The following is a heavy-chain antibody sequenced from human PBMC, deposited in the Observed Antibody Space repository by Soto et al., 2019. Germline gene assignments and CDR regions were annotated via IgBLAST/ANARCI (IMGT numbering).Heavy chain of an antibody. CDR2: GSHTGSR. J-gene: IGHJ4*02. D-gene: IGHD4-17*01. CDR1: GASINTGGFY. V-gene: IGHV4-31*03. CDR3: ARVKVTTESFDS. Sequence: QVQLQESGPGLVKPSQTLSLTCSVSGASINTGGFYWSWVRQYPGKGLDWIGYGSHTGSRYLNPSLRSRITISLDTPNNQFSLRLTSVTAADTAVYSCARVKVTTESFDSWGQGSLVTVSS.